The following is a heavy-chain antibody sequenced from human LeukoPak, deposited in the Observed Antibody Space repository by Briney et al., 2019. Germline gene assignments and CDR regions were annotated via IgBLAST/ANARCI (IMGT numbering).Heavy chain of an antibody. D-gene: IGHD3-10*01. CDR2: IYSGGST. J-gene: IGHJ6*02. CDR3: ARDLILWFGEFDYFYYGMDV. Sequence: GGSLRLSCAASGFTVSSNYMSWVRQAPGKGLEWVSVIYSGGSTYCADSVKGRFTISRDNSKNTLYLQMNSLRAEDTAVYYCARDLILWFGEFDYFYYGMDVWGQGTTVTVSS. CDR1: GFTVSSNY. V-gene: IGHV3-66*02.